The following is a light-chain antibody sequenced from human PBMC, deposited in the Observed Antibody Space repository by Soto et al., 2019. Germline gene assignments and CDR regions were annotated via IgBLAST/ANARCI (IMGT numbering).Light chain of an antibody. V-gene: IGKV3-15*01. CDR3: QQYNNWPYT. J-gene: IGKJ2*01. CDR1: QSVSRN. Sequence: EIVMTQSPATLSVSPGERATLSCRASQSVSRNLAWYQQKPGQAPRLLIYGASTRATGIPARFSGSGSGTDFTLTISSLQSEDFVVYYCQQYNNWPYTFGQGTKLEIK. CDR2: GAS.